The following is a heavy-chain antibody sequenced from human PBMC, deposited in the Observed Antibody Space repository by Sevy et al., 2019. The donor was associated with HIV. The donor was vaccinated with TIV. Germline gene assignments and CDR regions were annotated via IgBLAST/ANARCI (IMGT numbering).Heavy chain of an antibody. Sequence: SETLSLTCTVSGGSISSGGYYWSWIRQHPGKGLEWIGYIYYSGRTYYNPSLKSRVTISVDTSKNQFSLKLSSVTAADTAVYYCARDDYGAGSFNFDYWGQGTLVTVSS. CDR2: IYYSGRT. J-gene: IGHJ4*02. CDR1: GGSISSGGYY. CDR3: ARDDYGAGSFNFDY. V-gene: IGHV4-31*03. D-gene: IGHD3-10*01.